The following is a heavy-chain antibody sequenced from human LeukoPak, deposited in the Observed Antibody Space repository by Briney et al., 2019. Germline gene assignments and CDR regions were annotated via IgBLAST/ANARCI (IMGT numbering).Heavy chain of an antibody. D-gene: IGHD2-8*01. CDR2: IYSDGRT. V-gene: IGHV3-53*01. CDR1: GFTIRTNY. Sequence: GGSLRLSCAVSGFTIRTNYMSWVRQAPGKGLEWVSVIYSDGRTYYADSVKGRFTISRDNAKKSPYLQMNSLRAEDTAVYYCARDNGNKYYFDYWGQGTLVTVSS. CDR3: ARDNGNKYYFDY. J-gene: IGHJ4*02.